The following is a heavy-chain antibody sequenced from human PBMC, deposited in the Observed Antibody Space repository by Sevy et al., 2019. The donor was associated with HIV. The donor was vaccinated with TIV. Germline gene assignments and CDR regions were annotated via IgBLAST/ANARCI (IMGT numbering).Heavy chain of an antibody. CDR2: ISSSSSTI. CDR3: ASEIHGSGSYYRGWAFDI. CDR1: GFTFSSYS. D-gene: IGHD3-10*01. V-gene: IGHV3-48*02. Sequence: GGSLRLSCAASGFTFSSYSMNWVRQAPGKGLEWVSYISSSSSTIYYADSVKGRFTISRDNAKNSLYLQMNSLRDEDTAVYYCASEIHGSGSYYRGWAFDIWGQGTMVTVSS. J-gene: IGHJ3*02.